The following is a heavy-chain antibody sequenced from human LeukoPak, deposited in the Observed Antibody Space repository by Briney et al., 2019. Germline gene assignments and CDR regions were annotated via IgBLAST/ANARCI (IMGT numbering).Heavy chain of an antibody. CDR3: ARDDLSIAVAGHDAFDI. Sequence: SETLSLTCTVSGGSVSSGSYYWSRIRQPPGKGLEWIGYIYYSGSTNYNPSLKSRVTISVDTSKNQFSLKLSSVTAADTAVYYCARDDLSIAVAGHDAFDIWGQGTMVTVSS. V-gene: IGHV4-61*01. CDR2: IYYSGST. D-gene: IGHD6-19*01. J-gene: IGHJ3*02. CDR1: GGSVSSGSYY.